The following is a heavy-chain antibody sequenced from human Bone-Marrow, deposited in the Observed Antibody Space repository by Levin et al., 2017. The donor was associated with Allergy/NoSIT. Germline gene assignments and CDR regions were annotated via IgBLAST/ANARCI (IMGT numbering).Heavy chain of an antibody. D-gene: IGHD6-6*01. V-gene: IGHV3-21*01. Sequence: GGSLRLSCAASGFTFSNYNMNWVRLAPGKGLEWVSHITGSSTYKYYADSVKGRFTIPRDNARNSLYLQMTSLRAEDTAVSYCAREASSSSPHFGYWGQGTLVTVSS. J-gene: IGHJ4*02. CDR3: AREASSSSPHFGY. CDR2: ITGSSTYK. CDR1: GFTFSNYN.